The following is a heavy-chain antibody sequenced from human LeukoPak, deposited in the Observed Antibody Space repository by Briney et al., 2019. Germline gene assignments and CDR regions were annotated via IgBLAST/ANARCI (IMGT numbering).Heavy chain of an antibody. J-gene: IGHJ2*01. CDR1: GFTFSSYS. CDR3: ARDRSSGYFDL. Sequence: PGGSLRLSCAASGFTFSSYSMNWVRQAPGKGLEWVSSISSSSSYIYYADSVKGRFTISRDNAKNSLYLQMNSLRAEDTAVYSCARDRSSGYFDLWGRGTLVTVSS. V-gene: IGHV3-21*01. CDR2: ISSSSSYI.